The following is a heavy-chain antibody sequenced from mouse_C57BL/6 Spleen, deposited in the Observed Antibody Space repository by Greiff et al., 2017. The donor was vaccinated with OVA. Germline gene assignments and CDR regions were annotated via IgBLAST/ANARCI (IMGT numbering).Heavy chain of an antibody. CDR1: GYSITSGYY. CDR3: ARRGKGYYFDY. CDR2: ISYDGSN. V-gene: IGHV3-6*01. J-gene: IGHJ2*01. Sequence: DVKLQESGPGLVKPSQSLSLTCSVTGYSITSGYYWNWIRQFPGNKLEWMGYISYDGSNNYNPSLKNRISITRDTSENQFFLKLNSVTTEDTATYYCARRGKGYYFDYWGQGTTLTVSS.